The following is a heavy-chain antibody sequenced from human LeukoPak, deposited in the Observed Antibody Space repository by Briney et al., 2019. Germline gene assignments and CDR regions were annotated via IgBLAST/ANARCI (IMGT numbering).Heavy chain of an antibody. D-gene: IGHD6-13*01. CDR2: INPKSGDT. J-gene: IGHJ5*02. Sequence: GASVKVSCKASGYIFTDYYLHWVRQAPGRGLEWMAWINPKSGDTKYAQKFQGRVTMTRDTSISTAYMELSRLRSDDTAVYYCARSSAAAGPTHNWFGPWGQGTLVTV. V-gene: IGHV1-2*02. CDR3: ARSSAAAGPTHNWFGP. CDR1: GYIFTDYY.